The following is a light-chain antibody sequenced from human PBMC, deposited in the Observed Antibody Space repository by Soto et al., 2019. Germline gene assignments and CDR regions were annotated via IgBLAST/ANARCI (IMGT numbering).Light chain of an antibody. CDR1: QSLVYGNGYNY. CDR3: LQAVQLPPT. V-gene: IGKV2-28*01. Sequence: DIVMTQSPLSLAVTPGEPASISCRSSQSLVYGNGYNYLDWYVQKAGQSPQLLIYLGSNRASGVPDRFSGSGSGTDFTLKISRVEAEDVGVYYCLQAVQLPPTFGGGTKVDIK. J-gene: IGKJ4*01. CDR2: LGS.